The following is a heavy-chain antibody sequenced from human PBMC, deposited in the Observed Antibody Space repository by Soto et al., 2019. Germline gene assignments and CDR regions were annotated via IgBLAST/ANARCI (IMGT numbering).Heavy chain of an antibody. CDR1: GFTVSTYC. J-gene: IGHJ4*02. Sequence: GGALRLSCAASGFTVSTYCMHWVRHTPGTGLVWVSRTCRYGRELYYADSVKGRFTISRDDAKNTLYLQMDSLRVEDTGIYYCVRGTTAWRGMDYWGQGALVTVSS. D-gene: IGHD1-1*01. CDR2: TCRYGREL. CDR3: VRGTTAWRGMDY. V-gene: IGHV3-74*01.